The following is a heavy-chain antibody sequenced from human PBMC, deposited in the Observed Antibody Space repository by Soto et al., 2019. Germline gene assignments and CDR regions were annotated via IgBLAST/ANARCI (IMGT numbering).Heavy chain of an antibody. J-gene: IGHJ5*02. CDR1: AYTFTNSG. V-gene: IGHV1-18*01. D-gene: IGHD6-6*01. CDR3: ARGDSSSGLDP. CDR2: ISAYNGNT. Sequence: QVQGVQSGTDVKKPGASVKVSCKASAYTFTNSGISWVRQAPGQGLEWMGWISAYNGNTNYAQIFQGRVTLTTDTSTTTAYMELRSLRSDDTAVYYCARGDSSSGLDPWGQGTLVTVSS.